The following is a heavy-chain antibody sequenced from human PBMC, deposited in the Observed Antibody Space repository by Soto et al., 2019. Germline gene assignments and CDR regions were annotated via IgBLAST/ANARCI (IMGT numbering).Heavy chain of an antibody. CDR1: GYTLTELS. CDR3: ATANWNYAANWFDP. CDR2: FDPEDGET. J-gene: IGHJ5*02. V-gene: IGHV1-24*01. Sequence: ASVKVSCKVSGYTLTELSMHWVRQAPGKGLEWMGGFDPEDGETIYAQKFQGRVTMTEDTSTGTAYMELSSLRSEDTAVYYCATANWNYAANWFDPWGQGTLVTVSS. D-gene: IGHD1-7*01.